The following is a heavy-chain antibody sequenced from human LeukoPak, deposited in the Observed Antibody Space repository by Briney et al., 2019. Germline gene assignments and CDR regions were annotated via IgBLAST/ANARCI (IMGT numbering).Heavy chain of an antibody. CDR1: GYTFTGYY. D-gene: IGHD2-15*01. J-gene: IGHJ5*02. CDR3: ARDHCSGGSCYSGVIWFDP. Sequence: APVKVSCKASGYTFTGYYMHWLRQAPRHRLEWMGWINANTGGTNYAQKFQGRVTMTRDTSISTAYMELSRLRSDDTAVYYCARDHCSGGSCYSGVIWFDPWGQGTLVTVSS. V-gene: IGHV1-2*02. CDR2: INANTGGT.